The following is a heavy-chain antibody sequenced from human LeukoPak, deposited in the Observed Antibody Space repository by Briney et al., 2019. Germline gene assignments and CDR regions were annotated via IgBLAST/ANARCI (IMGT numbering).Heavy chain of an antibody. D-gene: IGHD3-16*01. CDR2: IFGGGSGS. V-gene: IGHV3-23*01. J-gene: IGHJ4*02. CDR1: GFPFSAFA. Sequence: GGFLRLSCAASGFPFSAFAMSWVRQAPGEGLEWVSGIFGGGSGSYSADSVKGRFTISRDNSKNTLYLQMNSLRPEDTAVYYCAKFEGHPWGTYHHDYWGQGTLVTVSS. CDR3: AKFEGHPWGTYHHDY.